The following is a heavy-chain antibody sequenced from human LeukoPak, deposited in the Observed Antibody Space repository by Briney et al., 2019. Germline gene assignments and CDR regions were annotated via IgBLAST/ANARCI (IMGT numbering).Heavy chain of an antibody. CDR1: GGSISSYY. Sequence: SETLSLTCTVSGGSISSYYWSWLRQPPGKGLEWIGYIYYSGSTNYNPSLKSRVTISVDTSKNQFSLKLSSVTAADTAVYYCAIANYYDSSGYYYWLDYWGQGTLVTVSS. D-gene: IGHD3-22*01. CDR2: IYYSGST. CDR3: AIANYYDSSGYYYWLDY. V-gene: IGHV4-59*01. J-gene: IGHJ4*02.